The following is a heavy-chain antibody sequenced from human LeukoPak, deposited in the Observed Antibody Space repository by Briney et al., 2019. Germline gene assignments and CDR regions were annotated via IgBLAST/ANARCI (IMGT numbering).Heavy chain of an antibody. CDR3: ARDPGEDGYNNGSGIEFDY. D-gene: IGHD5-24*01. Sequence: ASVKVSCKASGGTLSSYAISWVRQAPGQGLEWMGGIIPIFGTANYAQKFQGRVTITADESTSTAYMELSSLRSEDTAVYYCARDPGEDGYNNGSGIEFDYWGQGTLVTVSS. V-gene: IGHV1-69*13. CDR2: IIPIFGTA. J-gene: IGHJ4*02. CDR1: GGTLSSYA.